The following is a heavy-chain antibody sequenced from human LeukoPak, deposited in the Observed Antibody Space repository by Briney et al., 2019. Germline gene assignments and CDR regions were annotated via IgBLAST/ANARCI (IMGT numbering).Heavy chain of an antibody. CDR2: IKQDGSEK. CDR1: GFTFSSYW. J-gene: IGHJ3*02. CDR3: ARDLEPDAFDI. D-gene: IGHD1-1*01. V-gene: IGHV3-7*01. Sequence: GGPLRLSCAASGFTFSSYWMSWVRQAPGKGLEWVANIKQDGSEKYYVVSVKGRFTISRDNAKNSLYLQMNSLRAEDTAVYYCARDLEPDAFDIWGQGTMVTVSS.